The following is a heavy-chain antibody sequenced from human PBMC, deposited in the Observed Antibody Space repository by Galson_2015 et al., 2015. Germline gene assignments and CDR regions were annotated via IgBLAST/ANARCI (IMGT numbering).Heavy chain of an antibody. Sequence: SLRLSCAASGFTFSSYSMNWVRQAPGKGLEWVSSISSSSSYIYYADSVKGRFTISRDNAKNSLYLQMNSLRAEDTAVYYCARRGSLLAAAGLFDYWGQGTLVTVSS. J-gene: IGHJ4*02. CDR2: ISSSSSYI. D-gene: IGHD6-13*01. V-gene: IGHV3-21*04. CDR3: ARRGSLLAAAGLFDY. CDR1: GFTFSSYS.